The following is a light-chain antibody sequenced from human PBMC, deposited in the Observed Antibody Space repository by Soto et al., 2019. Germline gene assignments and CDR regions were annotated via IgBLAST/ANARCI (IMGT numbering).Light chain of an antibody. CDR2: DAS. Sequence: DILMTQSLSTLSASVGDRVTITCRASQSITTWLAWYQAKPGKAPKLLIFDASTLESGVPSRVSGSGSGTEFTLTISSLQPDDSATYYCQQYDIYPWTFGQGTKVEIK. J-gene: IGKJ1*01. CDR3: QQYDIYPWT. V-gene: IGKV1-5*01. CDR1: QSITTW.